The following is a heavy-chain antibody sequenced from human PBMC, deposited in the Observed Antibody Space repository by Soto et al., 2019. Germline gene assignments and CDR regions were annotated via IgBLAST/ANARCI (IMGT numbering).Heavy chain of an antibody. V-gene: IGHV4-31*03. CDR3: ARGPPVDYDILTGYYPSYYFDY. Sequence: QVQLQESGPGLVKPSQPLSLTCTVSGGSISSGGYYWSWIRQHPGKGLEWIGYIYYSGSTYYNPSLKSRVTISVDTSKNQFSLKLSSVTAADTAVYYCARGPPVDYDILTGYYPSYYFDYWGQGTLVTVSS. J-gene: IGHJ4*02. CDR2: IYYSGST. CDR1: GGSISSGGYY. D-gene: IGHD3-9*01.